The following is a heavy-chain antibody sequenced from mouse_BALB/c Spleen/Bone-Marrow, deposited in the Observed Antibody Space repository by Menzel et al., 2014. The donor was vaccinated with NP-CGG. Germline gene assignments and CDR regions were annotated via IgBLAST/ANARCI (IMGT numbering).Heavy chain of an antibody. J-gene: IGHJ3*01. CDR2: INPYNGDT. Sequence: EVQLVGSGSELVKPGASVKISCKASGYSFTDYFMNWVKQSHGKSLEWIGRINPYNGDTFYNQKFKGKATLTVDKSSSTAHMELLSLTSEDSAVHYCGRSGGSSYVFAYWGQGTLVTVSA. D-gene: IGHD1-1*01. CDR1: GYSFTDYF. CDR3: GRSGGSSYVFAY. V-gene: IGHV1-37*01.